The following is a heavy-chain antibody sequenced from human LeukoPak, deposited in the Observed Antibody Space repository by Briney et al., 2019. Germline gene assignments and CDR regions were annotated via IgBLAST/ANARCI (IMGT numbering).Heavy chain of an antibody. J-gene: IGHJ4*02. CDR2: ISGTGGST. CDR3: AKSSYYDSSGFYREYYFDY. Sequence: PGGSLRLSCATSGFTFNEYNMNWVRQAPGKGLEWVSAISGTGGSTHYADSVKGRSTISRDNSKNTLYLQMNSLRAGDTAVYYCAKSSYYDSSGFYREYYFDYWGQGTLVPVSS. D-gene: IGHD3-22*01. CDR1: GFTFNEYN. V-gene: IGHV3-23*01.